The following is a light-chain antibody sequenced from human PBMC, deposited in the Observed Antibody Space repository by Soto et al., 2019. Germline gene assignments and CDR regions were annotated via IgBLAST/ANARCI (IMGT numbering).Light chain of an antibody. J-gene: IGLJ1*01. CDR1: SSDVGGYNY. CDR3: SSYTSSSTRV. V-gene: IGLV2-14*01. Sequence: QSALTQPASVSGSPGQSITISCTGTSSDVGGYNYVSWYQQHPGKAPKLMIYDVSNRPSGVSNRFSGSKSGNTASLSISGLQAEXEADYYCSSYTSSSTRVFGTGTRSPS. CDR2: DVS.